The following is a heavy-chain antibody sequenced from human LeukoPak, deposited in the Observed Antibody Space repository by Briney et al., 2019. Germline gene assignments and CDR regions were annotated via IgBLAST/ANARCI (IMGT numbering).Heavy chain of an antibody. J-gene: IGHJ4*02. CDR2: IIVGSGAT. Sequence: SVKVSCKASGFTSTNFAVQWVRQARGQRLEWIGWIIVGSGATKCAQDFQERVTITRDLSTSTLYMELRSLTSEDTAVYYCAADLSNPRMGASYLDSWGQGTLVTVSS. D-gene: IGHD3-16*01. CDR3: AADLSNPRMGASYLDS. CDR1: GFTSTNFA. V-gene: IGHV1-58*01.